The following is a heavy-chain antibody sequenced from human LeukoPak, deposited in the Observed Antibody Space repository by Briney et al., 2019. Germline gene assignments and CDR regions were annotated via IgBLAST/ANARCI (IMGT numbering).Heavy chain of an antibody. Sequence: GGSLRLSCAASGFTFSSYSMNWVREAPGKGLEWVSPISSRSSYIYYAESVKGRFTISRDNAKNSLYLQMNSLRAEDTAVYYCAREASNLRFLEWLLSPSDYWGQGTLVTVSS. CDR2: ISSRSSYI. V-gene: IGHV3-21*01. CDR3: AREASNLRFLEWLLSPSDY. CDR1: GFTFSSYS. J-gene: IGHJ4*02. D-gene: IGHD3-3*01.